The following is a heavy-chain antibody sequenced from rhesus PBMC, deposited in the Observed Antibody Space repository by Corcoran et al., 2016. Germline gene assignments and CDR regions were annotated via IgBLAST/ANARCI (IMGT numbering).Heavy chain of an antibody. CDR3: ARDRYEDDYGYYYSRFDY. D-gene: IGHD3-9*01. J-gene: IGHJ4*01. Sequence: QVQLQESGPGLVKPSETLSLTCAVSGGSFSSYWWVWIRQPPGQGLEWSGSIYGSSGCTQYHPSPKSLATISSDAAKNQFSLSLSSVTAADTAVYYCARDRYEDDYGYYYSRFDYWGQGVLVTVSS. CDR1: GGSFSSYW. V-gene: IGHV4-160*01. CDR2: IYGSSGCT.